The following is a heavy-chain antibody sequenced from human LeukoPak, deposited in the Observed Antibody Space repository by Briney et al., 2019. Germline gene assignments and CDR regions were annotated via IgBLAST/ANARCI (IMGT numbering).Heavy chain of an antibody. CDR3: ARAKRNGFDI. CDR2: ISGSGSTM. Sequence: GGSLRLSCSGSGFTLSSYDMQWVRQAAGHGLEWVSFISGSGSTMYYADSVKGRCTISRDNAKNSLYLQMNSLRAEDTAVYYCARAKRNGFDIWGQGTMVTVSS. J-gene: IGHJ3*02. V-gene: IGHV3-48*03. CDR1: GFTLSSYD.